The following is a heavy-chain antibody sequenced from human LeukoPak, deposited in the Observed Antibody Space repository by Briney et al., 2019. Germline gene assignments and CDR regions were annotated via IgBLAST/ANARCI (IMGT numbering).Heavy chain of an antibody. CDR2: IYPGDSDT. Sequence: GESLQISCKGSGYSFTSYWIGWVHQVPGKGLEWMGIIYPGDSDTRYSPSFQGQVTISADKSISTAYLQWSSLKASDTAMYYCARSHCSSTSCYGETIDYWGQGTLVTVSS. J-gene: IGHJ4*02. D-gene: IGHD2-2*01. CDR3: ARSHCSSTSCYGETIDY. CDR1: GYSFTSYW. V-gene: IGHV5-51*07.